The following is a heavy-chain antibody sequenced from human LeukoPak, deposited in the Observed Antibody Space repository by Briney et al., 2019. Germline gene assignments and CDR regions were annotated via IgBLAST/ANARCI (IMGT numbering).Heavy chain of an antibody. CDR2: ISYDGSNK. D-gene: IGHD3-22*01. CDR1: GFTFSSYA. V-gene: IGHV3-30-3*01. CDR3: ARGSTYYDSSGQVPFDY. Sequence: GGSLRLSCAASGFTFSSYAMHWVRQAPGKGLEWVAVISYDGSNKYYADSVKGRFTISRDNGKSTLYLQMNSLRAEDTAVYYCARGSTYYDSSGQVPFDYWGQGTLVTVSS. J-gene: IGHJ4*02.